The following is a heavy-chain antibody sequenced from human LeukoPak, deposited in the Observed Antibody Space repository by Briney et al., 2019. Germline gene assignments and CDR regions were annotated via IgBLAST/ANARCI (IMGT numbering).Heavy chain of an antibody. J-gene: IGHJ4*02. Sequence: SETLSLTCAVYGGSFSGYYWSWIRQPPGKGLEWIGEIKHSGSTNYNTSLKSRVTISVDTSKNQFSLKLSSVTAADTAVYYCARGVYSSSWAPFDYWGQGTLVTVSS. CDR3: ARGVYSSSWAPFDY. CDR2: IKHSGST. CDR1: GGSFSGYY. D-gene: IGHD6-13*01. V-gene: IGHV4-34*01.